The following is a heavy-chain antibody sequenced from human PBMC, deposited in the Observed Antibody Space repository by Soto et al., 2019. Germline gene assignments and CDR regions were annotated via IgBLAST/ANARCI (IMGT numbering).Heavy chain of an antibody. J-gene: IGHJ4*02. CDR2: ISGSGSFT. V-gene: IGHV3-23*01. Sequence: PGGSLRLSCAASGFTFRTYAMNWVRQAPGKGLEWISAISGSGSFTHYADSVRGRFTISRDNSQNQLCLQMNNLRGDDTAMYYCAKIPTGSGSSKFDYWGQGIQVTVSS. CDR1: GFTFRTYA. D-gene: IGHD3-10*01. CDR3: AKIPTGSGSSKFDY.